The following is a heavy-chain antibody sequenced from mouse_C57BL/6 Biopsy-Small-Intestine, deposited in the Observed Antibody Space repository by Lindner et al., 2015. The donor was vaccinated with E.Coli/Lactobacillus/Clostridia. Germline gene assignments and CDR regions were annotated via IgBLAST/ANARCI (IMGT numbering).Heavy chain of an antibody. CDR3: ARRRAYDSSRYYFDY. V-gene: IGHV1-42*01. CDR1: GYSFTGYY. J-gene: IGHJ2*01. CDR2: IYPSTGST. D-gene: IGHD1-1*01. Sequence: VQLQESGPELVKPGASVKISCKTSGYSFTGYYMSWVKQSPEKSLEWIGEIYPSTGSTIYNQKFKAKATMTEDKSSSTAYMELKSLTSEDSAVYYCARRRAYDSSRYYFDYWGQGTTLTVSS.